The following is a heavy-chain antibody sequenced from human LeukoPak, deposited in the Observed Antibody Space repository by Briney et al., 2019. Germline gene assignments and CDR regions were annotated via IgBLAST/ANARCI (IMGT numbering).Heavy chain of an antibody. V-gene: IGHV3-21*01. CDR1: GFTFSSYS. Sequence: PGGSLRLSCAASGFTFSSYSMKWVRQAPGKGLEWVSSISSSSSYIYYADSVKGRFTISRDNAKNSLYLQMNSLRAEDTAVYYCARNAVADHFDYWGQGTLVTVSS. CDR2: ISSSSSYI. CDR3: ARNAVADHFDY. J-gene: IGHJ4*02. D-gene: IGHD6-19*01.